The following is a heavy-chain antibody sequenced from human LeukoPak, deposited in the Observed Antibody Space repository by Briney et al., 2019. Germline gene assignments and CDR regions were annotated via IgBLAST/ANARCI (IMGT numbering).Heavy chain of an antibody. CDR2: IKQDGSEK. J-gene: IGHJ6*02. V-gene: IGHV3-7*01. CDR1: GFTFSSYR. CDR3: ARDQRIVPTYAYGMDV. Sequence: GGSLRLSCAASGFTFSSYRMSWVRQAPGKGLEWVANIKQDGSEKYYVDSVKGRFTISRDNAKNSLYLQMNSLRAEDTAVYYCARDQRIVPTYAYGMDVWGQGTTATVSS. D-gene: IGHD3-22*01.